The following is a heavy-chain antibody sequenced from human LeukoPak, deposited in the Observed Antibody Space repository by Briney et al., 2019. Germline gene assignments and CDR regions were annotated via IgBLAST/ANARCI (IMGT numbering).Heavy chain of an antibody. CDR3: ARGGYSSSWYISRDY. D-gene: IGHD6-13*01. Sequence: GGSLRLSCAASAFTFSSYWMTWVRQAPGKGLEWVANIKQDGSEKYYVDSVKGRVTISRDNAKNSLYLQMNSLRAEDTAVYYCARGGYSSSWYISRDYWGPGTLVTVSS. CDR1: AFTFSSYW. J-gene: IGHJ4*02. CDR2: IKQDGSEK. V-gene: IGHV3-7*01.